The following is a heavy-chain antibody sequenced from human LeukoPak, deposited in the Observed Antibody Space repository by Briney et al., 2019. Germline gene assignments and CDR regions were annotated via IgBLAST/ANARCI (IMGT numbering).Heavy chain of an antibody. V-gene: IGHV3-23*01. CDR1: GFTFSSYA. D-gene: IGHD3-22*01. CDR3: AKDHTLYYYDSSGSNFDY. Sequence: PGGSLRLSCAASGFTFSSYAMSWVRQAPGKGLEWVSAISGSGGSTYYADSVKGRFTISRDNSKNTLYLQMNSLRAEDTAVYYCAKDHTLYYYDSSGSNFDYWGQGTLVTVSS. J-gene: IGHJ4*02. CDR2: ISGSGGST.